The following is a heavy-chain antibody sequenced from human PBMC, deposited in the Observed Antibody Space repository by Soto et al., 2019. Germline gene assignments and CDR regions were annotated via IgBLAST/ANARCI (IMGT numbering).Heavy chain of an antibody. J-gene: IGHJ4*02. CDR2: IIPYYNTL. CDR3: ASGASRWYPYFFDS. CDR1: EGTFNSYA. V-gene: IGHV1-69*01. Sequence: QAQVVQSGAEVRKPGSSVKLSCTASEGTFNSYAIAWVRQAPGQGLEWMGGIIPYYNTLNYAQKFQDRVTITADDSTNTVYMELSSLRSDDTAVYFWASGASRWYPYFFDSWAQGTLVTVSS. D-gene: IGHD6-19*01.